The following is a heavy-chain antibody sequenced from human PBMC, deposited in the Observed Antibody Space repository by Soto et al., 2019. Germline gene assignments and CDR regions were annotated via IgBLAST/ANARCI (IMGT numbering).Heavy chain of an antibody. V-gene: IGHV5-51*01. D-gene: IGHD1-26*01. CDR1: GFNFPTFW. CDR3: ARASGSSYWFDP. Sequence: HGESLKISCKHSGFNFPTFWIAWVRQMPGKGLEWMGTIYPDDSDTRYSPSLQGQVTISTDTSTSTAYMELRSLRSDDTAVYYCARASGSSYWFDPWGQGTLVT. J-gene: IGHJ5*02. CDR2: IYPDDSDT.